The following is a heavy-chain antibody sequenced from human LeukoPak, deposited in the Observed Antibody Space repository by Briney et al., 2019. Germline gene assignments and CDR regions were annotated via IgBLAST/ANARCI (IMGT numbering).Heavy chain of an antibody. CDR3: ATAQVEMATTRGFDY. CDR1: GFTFRTYA. V-gene: IGHV3-30*04. CDR2: ISNDGSNK. J-gene: IGHJ4*02. D-gene: IGHD5-24*01. Sequence: PGRSLRLSCAVSGFTFRTYAMHWVRQAPGKGLEWVAVISNDGSNKYYADSVKGRFTISRDNSKNTLYLQMNSLRAEDTAVYYCATAQVEMATTRGFDYWGQGTLVTVSS.